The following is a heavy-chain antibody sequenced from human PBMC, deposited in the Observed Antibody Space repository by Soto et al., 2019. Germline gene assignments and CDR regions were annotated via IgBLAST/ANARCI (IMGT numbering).Heavy chain of an antibody. CDR1: GGSISSYY. J-gene: IGHJ6*03. D-gene: IGHD5-12*01. CDR3: ARGVRGYSGYVYYYYMDV. V-gene: IGHV4-59*01. Sequence: SETLSLTCTVSGGSISSYYWSWIRQPPGKGLEWIGYIYYSGSTNYNPSLKSRVTISVDTSKNQFSLKLSSVTAADTAVYYCARGVRGYSGYVYYYYMDVWGKGTTVTVS. CDR2: IYYSGST.